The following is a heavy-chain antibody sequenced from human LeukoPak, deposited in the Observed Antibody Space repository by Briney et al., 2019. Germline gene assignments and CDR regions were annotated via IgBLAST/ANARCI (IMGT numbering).Heavy chain of an antibody. CDR1: GFTFSSYG. V-gene: IGHV3-30*02. J-gene: IGHJ4*02. CDR3: VKDPGQNYFDY. CDR2: IWYDGSNK. Sequence: GGSLRLSCAASGFTFSSYGMHWVRQAPGKGLEWVAVIWYDGSNKYYADSVKGRFTISRDNSKNTLYLQMNSLRAEDTAVYYCVKDPGQNYFDYWGQGTLVTVSS.